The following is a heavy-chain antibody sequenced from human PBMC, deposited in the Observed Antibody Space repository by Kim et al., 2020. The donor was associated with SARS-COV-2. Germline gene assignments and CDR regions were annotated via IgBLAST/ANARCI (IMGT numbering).Heavy chain of an antibody. CDR2: IYYSGST. D-gene: IGHD5-12*01. V-gene: IGHV4-59*08. CDR3: ASSGYDCYFDY. J-gene: IGHJ4*02. CDR1: GGSISSYY. Sequence: SETLSLTCTVSGGSISSYYWSWIRQPPGKGLEWIGYIYYSGSTNYNPSLKSRVTISVDTSKNQFSLKLSSVTAADTAVYYCASSGYDCYFDYWGQGTLVTVSS.